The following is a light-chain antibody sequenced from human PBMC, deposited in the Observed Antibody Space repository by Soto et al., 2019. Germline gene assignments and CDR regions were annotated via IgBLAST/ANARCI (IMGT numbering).Light chain of an antibody. V-gene: IGLV2-11*01. CDR2: DVS. Sequence: QAVVTQPRSVSGSPGQSVTISCTGTSSDVGGYNYVSWYQQHPGKAPKLMIYDVSKRPSGVPDRFSGSKSGNTASLTISGLQAEDEADYYCCSYAGSYTLYDFGAGTKLTVL. J-gene: IGLJ1*01. CDR1: SSDVGGYNY. CDR3: CSYAGSYTLYD.